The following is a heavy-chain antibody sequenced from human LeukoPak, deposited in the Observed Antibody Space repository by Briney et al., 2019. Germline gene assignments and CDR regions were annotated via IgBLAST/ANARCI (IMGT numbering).Heavy chain of an antibody. D-gene: IGHD6-6*01. J-gene: IGHJ6*03. CDR3: ARDFSSSSTVYYYYYMDV. CDR2: IYYSGTT. CDR1: GGSISSSSYY. V-gene: IGHV4-39*07. Sequence: SETLSLTCTVSGGSISSSSYYWGWIRQPPGKGLEWIGSIYYSGTTYYSPSLKSRVTISLDASKNQFSLKLSSVTAADTAIYYCARDFSSSSTVYYYYYMDVWGKGTTVTVSS.